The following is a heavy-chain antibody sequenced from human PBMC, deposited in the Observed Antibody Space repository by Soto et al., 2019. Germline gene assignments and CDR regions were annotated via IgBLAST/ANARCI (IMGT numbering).Heavy chain of an antibody. Sequence: QVQLVQSGAEVKKPGSSVKVSCKASGGTFSSYTLSWVRQAPGQGLEWMGRIIPILGLANYAQNFQGRVTMTADKSTSTAYMELSSLRSEDTAVYYCASTTVEAHAHKYCQHWGQGTLVTVST. CDR1: GGTFSSYT. CDR3: ASTTVEAHAHKYCQH. J-gene: IGHJ1*01. CDR2: IIPILGLA. D-gene: IGHD2-15*01. V-gene: IGHV1-69*02.